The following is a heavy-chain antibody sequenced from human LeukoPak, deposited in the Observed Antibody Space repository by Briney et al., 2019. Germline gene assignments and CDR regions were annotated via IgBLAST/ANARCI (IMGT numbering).Heavy chain of an antibody. CDR1: GGSISNYY. V-gene: IGHV4-34*01. CDR2: INHSGST. D-gene: IGHD6-13*01. Sequence: SETLSLTCTVSGGSISNYYWNWIRQPPGKGLEWIGEINHSGSTYYNPSLKSRVTISVDTSKNQFSLKLSSVTAADTAVYYCARGGYSSSWTPYYYYYMDVWGKGTTVTISS. J-gene: IGHJ6*03. CDR3: ARGGYSSSWTPYYYYYMDV.